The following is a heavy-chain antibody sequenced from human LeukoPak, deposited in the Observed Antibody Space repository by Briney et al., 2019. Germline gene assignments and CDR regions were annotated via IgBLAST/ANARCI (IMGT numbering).Heavy chain of an antibody. CDR2: IKQDGSEK. CDR3: ANQGIAALFDY. D-gene: IGHD6-13*01. Sequence: GGSLRLSCAASGFTFSSYWMSWVRQAPGKGLEWVANIKQDGSEKYYVDSVKGRFTISRDNAKNSLYLQMNSLRAEDTAVYYCANQGIAALFDYWGQGTLVTVSS. J-gene: IGHJ4*02. V-gene: IGHV3-7*03. CDR1: GFTFSSYW.